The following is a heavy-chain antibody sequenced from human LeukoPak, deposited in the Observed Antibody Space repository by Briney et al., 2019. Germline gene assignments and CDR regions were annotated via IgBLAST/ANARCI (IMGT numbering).Heavy chain of an antibody. CDR2: MSHDGGIE. V-gene: IGHV3-30*03. D-gene: IGHD2/OR15-2a*01. CDR3: ARAKIIHSITHMDV. Sequence: GRSLKLSCVASGFTFGTYGMHWVRQAPGKGLGWVAVMSHDGGIEKYADSVKGRFTISRDNSKKTLYLQMNSLRSDDAAVYYCARAKIIHSITHMDVWGQGTTVTVSS. J-gene: IGHJ6*02. CDR1: GFTFGTYG.